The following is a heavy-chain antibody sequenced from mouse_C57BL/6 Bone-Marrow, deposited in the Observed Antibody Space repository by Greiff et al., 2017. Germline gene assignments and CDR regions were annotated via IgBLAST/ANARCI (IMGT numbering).Heavy chain of an antibody. J-gene: IGHJ3*01. CDR1: GYTFTSYW. CDR2: IDPNSGGT. V-gene: IGHV1-72*01. CDR3: AREYWFAY. Sequence: QVQLQQPGAELVKPGASVKLSCKASGYTFTSYWMHWVKQRPGRGLAWLGRIDPNSGGTKYNEKFKSKATLTVDKPSSTAYMQLSSRTSEDSAVYYCAREYWFAYWGQGTLVTVSA. D-gene: IGHD5-1*01.